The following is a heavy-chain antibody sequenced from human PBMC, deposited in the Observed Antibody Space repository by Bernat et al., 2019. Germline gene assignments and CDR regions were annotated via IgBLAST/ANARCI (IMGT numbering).Heavy chain of an antibody. J-gene: IGHJ6*03. D-gene: IGHD2-2*01. Sequence: QVQVQESGPGLVKPSETLSLTCTVSGGSIGSSSYYWGWIRQPPGKGLEWIGRIHYSGSTYYNPSLKSRVTISVDTSKNQFSLKVTYVTAADTAIYYCARHQSGGLSASSRYYYYYMDVWGKGTTVTVSS. V-gene: IGHV4-39*01. CDR1: GGSIGSSSYY. CDR2: IHYSGST. CDR3: ARHQSGGLSASSRYYYYYMDV.